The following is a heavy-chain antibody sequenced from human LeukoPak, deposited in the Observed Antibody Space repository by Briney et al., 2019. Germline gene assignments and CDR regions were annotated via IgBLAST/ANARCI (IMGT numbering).Heavy chain of an antibody. CDR3: ARVKKPYYDILTGGWFDP. J-gene: IGHJ5*02. CDR2: INHSGST. V-gene: IGHV4-34*01. Sequence: SETLSLTCAVYGGSFSGYYRSWIRQPPGKGLEWIGEINHSGSTNYNPSLKSRVTISVDTSKNQFSLKLSSVTAADTAVYYCARVKKPYYDILTGGWFDPWGQGTLVTVSS. D-gene: IGHD3-9*01. CDR1: GGSFSGYY.